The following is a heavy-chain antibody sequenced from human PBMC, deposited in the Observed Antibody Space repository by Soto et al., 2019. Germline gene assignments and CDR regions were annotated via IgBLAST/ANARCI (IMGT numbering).Heavy chain of an antibody. CDR2: ISSISSVI. CDR3: ARDLSWGSNWYYYMDV. J-gene: IGHJ6*03. V-gene: IGHV3-48*01. Sequence: EVQLVESGGGLVQPGGSLRLSCATSGFILSDCAMNWVRQAPGKWLEWVSYISSISSVIDYADSVKGRFTVSRDNARNSLYLQMNSLRAEDTAVYYCARDLSWGSNWYYYMDVWGKVTTVTVAS. CDR1: GFILSDCA. D-gene: IGHD7-27*01.